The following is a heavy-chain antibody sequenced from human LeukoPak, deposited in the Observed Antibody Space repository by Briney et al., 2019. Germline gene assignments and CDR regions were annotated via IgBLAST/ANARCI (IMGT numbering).Heavy chain of an antibody. Sequence: SSETLSLTCTVSGGSISSSSYYWGWIRQPPGKGLEWIGSIYYSGSTYYNPSLKSRVTISVDTSKNQFSLKLSSVTAADTAVYYCAGWEEGDYWGQGTLVTVSS. CDR3: AGWEEGDY. V-gene: IGHV4-39*01. CDR1: GGSISSSSYY. D-gene: IGHD1-26*01. J-gene: IGHJ4*02. CDR2: IYYSGST.